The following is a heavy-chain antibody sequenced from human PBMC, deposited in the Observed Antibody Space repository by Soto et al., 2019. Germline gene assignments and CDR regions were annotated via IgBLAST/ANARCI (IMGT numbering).Heavy chain of an antibody. CDR2: INSDGSAT. J-gene: IGHJ4*02. D-gene: IGHD3-3*01. CDR3: ARGWVEGLSRQPPSDF. CDR1: GFTFSTHW. Sequence: EVHLVESGGGLVQPGGSLRLSCAASGFTFSTHWMHWVRQAPGKGLVWVSRINSDGSATSHAESVKGRFTISRDNAKNTLYLHMNSLRAEDSAVYYCARGWVEGLSRQPPSDFWGQGTLVTVSS. V-gene: IGHV3-74*01.